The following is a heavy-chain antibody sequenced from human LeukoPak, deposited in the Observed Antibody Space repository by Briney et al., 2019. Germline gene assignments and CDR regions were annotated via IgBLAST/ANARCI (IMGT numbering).Heavy chain of an antibody. D-gene: IGHD3-10*01. CDR2: TGTT. J-gene: IGHJ4*02. CDR1: GASISSDAYH. V-gene: IGHV4-30-4*01. Sequence: SETLSLTCTVSGASISSDAYHWGWIRQPPGKGLEWIGHTGTTNYNPSLNSRVTISEDTSKNQFSLRLSSVTAADAAVYFCASYYAGRGGSGYWGQGTLVTVSS. CDR3: ASYYAGRGGSGY.